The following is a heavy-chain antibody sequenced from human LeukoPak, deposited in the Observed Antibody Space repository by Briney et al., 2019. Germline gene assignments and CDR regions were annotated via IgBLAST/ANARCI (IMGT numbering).Heavy chain of an antibody. D-gene: IGHD1-26*01. V-gene: IGHV4-61*08. Sequence: SETLSLTCTVSGGSISSGGYYWSWIRQPPGKGLEWIGYIFYSGNTNHNPSLKSRVTISIDTSKQQISLKLSSVTAADTAVYYCARHLTMSGSYPFDPWGQGTLVTVSS. CDR3: ARHLTMSGSYPFDP. CDR2: IFYSGNT. J-gene: IGHJ5*02. CDR1: GGSISSGGYY.